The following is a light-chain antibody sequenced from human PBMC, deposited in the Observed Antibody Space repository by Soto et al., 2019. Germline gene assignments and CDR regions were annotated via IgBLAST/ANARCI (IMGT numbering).Light chain of an antibody. V-gene: IGLV1-51*01. Sequence: QSVLTQPPSVSAAPGQKVTISCSGSSSNIGNNYVSWYQQLPGTAPKLLIYDNNKRPSGIPDRFYGSKSGTSATLGITGLQTGDEADYYCGTWVSSLSVVFGGGTKLTVL. J-gene: IGLJ2*01. CDR2: DNN. CDR3: GTWVSSLSVV. CDR1: SSNIGNNY.